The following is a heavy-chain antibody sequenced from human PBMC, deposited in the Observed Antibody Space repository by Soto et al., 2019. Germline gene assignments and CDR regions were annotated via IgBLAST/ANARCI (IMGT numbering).Heavy chain of an antibody. Sequence: SETLSLTCAVSGGSISSGGYCWSRIRQPPGKGLEWIGYIYHSGSTNYNPSLKSRVTISVDTSNNQFSLKLSSVTAADTAVYYCARTRVGYNLYFDYWGQGTLVTVSS. CDR3: ARTRVGYNLYFDY. CDR1: GGSISSGGYC. D-gene: IGHD5-12*01. CDR2: IYHSGST. V-gene: IGHV4-61*08. J-gene: IGHJ4*02.